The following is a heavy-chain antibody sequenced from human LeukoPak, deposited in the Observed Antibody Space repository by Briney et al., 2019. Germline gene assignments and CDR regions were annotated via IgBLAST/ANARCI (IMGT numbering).Heavy chain of an antibody. D-gene: IGHD2-8*01. CDR2: TNSGGTST. J-gene: IGHJ4*02. CDR3: AKQSYARSLGE. Sequence: PGGSLRLSCATSGFPFSDFSMSWLRQAPGKGLEWISTTNSGGTSTYYAESVKGRFTISRDNSKNTLYLQMSSLRVEDTAVYYCAKQSYARSLGEGGPGTLVSVSS. CDR1: GFPFSDFS. V-gene: IGHV3-23*01.